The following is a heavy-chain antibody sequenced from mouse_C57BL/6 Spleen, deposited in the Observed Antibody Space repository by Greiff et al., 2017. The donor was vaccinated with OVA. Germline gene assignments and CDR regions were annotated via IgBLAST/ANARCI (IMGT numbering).Heavy chain of an antibody. D-gene: IGHD1-1*01. J-gene: IGHJ3*01. V-gene: IGHV1-4*01. CDR1: GYTFTSYT. Sequence: QVQLQQPGAELARPGASVKMSCKASGYTFTSYTMHWVKQRPGQGLEWIGYINPSSGGTKYNQKFKDKATLTADKSSSTAYMQLSSLTSEDSAVSYCARRYYDGWFAYWGQGTLVTVSA. CDR2: INPSSGGT. CDR3: ARRYYDGWFAY.